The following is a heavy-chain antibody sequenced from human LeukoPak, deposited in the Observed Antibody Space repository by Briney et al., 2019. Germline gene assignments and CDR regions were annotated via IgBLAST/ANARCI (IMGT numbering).Heavy chain of an antibody. V-gene: IGHV4-59*06. D-gene: IGHD3-10*01. CDR1: GGAISGYY. Sequence: PSETLSLTCNVSGGAISGYYWSWIRQPPGKGLEWIGYIYYSGSTYYNPSLKSRVTISVDTSKNQFSLKLSSVTAAVTAVYYCARSRGGSGTPGWFDPWGQGTLVTVSS. CDR2: IYYSGST. CDR3: ARSRGGSGTPGWFDP. J-gene: IGHJ5*02.